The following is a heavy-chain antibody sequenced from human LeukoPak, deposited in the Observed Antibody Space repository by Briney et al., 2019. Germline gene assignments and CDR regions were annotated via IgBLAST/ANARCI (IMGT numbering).Heavy chain of an antibody. D-gene: IGHD3-16*01. CDR3: ARGRNWGDLARAINYYYYYMDV. J-gene: IGHJ6*03. CDR1: GYTFTSYD. V-gene: IGHV1-8*03. CDR2: MNPNSGNT. Sequence: GASVKVSCKASGYTFTSYDINWVRQATGQGLEWMGWMNPNSGNTGYAQKFQGRVTITRNTPISTAYMELSSLRSEDTAVYYCARGRNWGDLARAINYYYYYMDVWGKGTTVTVSS.